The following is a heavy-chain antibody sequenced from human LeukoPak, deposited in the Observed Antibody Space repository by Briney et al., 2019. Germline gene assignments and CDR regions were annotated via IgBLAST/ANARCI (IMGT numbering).Heavy chain of an antibody. D-gene: IGHD3-22*01. V-gene: IGHV4-59*01. Sequence: SETLPLTCTVSGGSISSYYWSWIRQPPGKGLEWIGYIYYSGSTNYNPSLKSRVTISVDTSKNQFSLKLSSVTAADTAVYYCARGHDSSGYYFGVDWFDPWGQGTLVTVSS. J-gene: IGHJ5*02. CDR2: IYYSGST. CDR1: GGSISSYY. CDR3: ARGHDSSGYYFGVDWFDP.